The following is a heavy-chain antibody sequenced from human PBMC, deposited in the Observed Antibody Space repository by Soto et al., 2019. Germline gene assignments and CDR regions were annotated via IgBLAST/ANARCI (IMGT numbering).Heavy chain of an antibody. Sequence: QVQLQESGPGLVKPSQTLSLTCTVSGGSISSGDYYWSWIRQPPGKGLEWIGYIYYGGSTHYNPSLKSRVTISVDTSKNQFSLKLSSVTAADTAVYYCARESLGYCTNGVCGNARVFDYWGQGTLVTVSS. CDR3: ARESLGYCTNGVCGNARVFDY. V-gene: IGHV4-30-4*01. D-gene: IGHD2-8*01. J-gene: IGHJ4*02. CDR2: IYYGGST. CDR1: GGSISSGDYY.